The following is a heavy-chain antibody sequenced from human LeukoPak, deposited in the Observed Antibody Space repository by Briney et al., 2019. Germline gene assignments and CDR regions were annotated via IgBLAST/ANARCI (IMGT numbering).Heavy chain of an antibody. V-gene: IGHV3-9*01. Sequence: GGSLRLSCAASGFAFDDYAMHWVRQAPGKGLEWVSGISWNSGSIGYADSVKGRFTISRDNAKNSLYLQMNSLRAEDTALYYCAKDINEDVITYYYDSSGYPSRREDWFDPWGQGTLVTVSS. CDR2: ISWNSGSI. CDR3: AKDINEDVITYYYDSSGYPSRREDWFDP. D-gene: IGHD3-22*01. CDR1: GFAFDDYA. J-gene: IGHJ5*02.